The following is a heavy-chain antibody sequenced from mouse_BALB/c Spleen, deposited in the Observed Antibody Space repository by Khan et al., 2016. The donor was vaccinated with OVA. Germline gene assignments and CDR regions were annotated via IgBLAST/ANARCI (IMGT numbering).Heavy chain of an antibody. J-gene: IGHJ3*01. D-gene: IGHD2-2*01. CDR2: IYTGNGNT. V-gene: IGHV1-76*01. Sequence: QVQLQQSGAELARPGASVKLSCKASGYTFTDFYINWVKQRTGQDLEWIGDIYTGNGNTYYNEKFKGKATLTADKSANTPYMLLSRLTSEDSAVYYCARSGNGSCAYWGLGTLVTVSA. CDR1: GYTFTDFY. CDR3: ARSGNGSCAY.